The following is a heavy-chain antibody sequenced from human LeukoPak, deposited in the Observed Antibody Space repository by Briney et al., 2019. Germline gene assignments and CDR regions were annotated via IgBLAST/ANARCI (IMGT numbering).Heavy chain of an antibody. Sequence: GESLQISCKGSGYSFTRYWISWVRQMPGKGLEWMGRIDPSGSYTNYRPSFQGHVTISADKSISTAYLQWSSLKASDTAMYYCAKIATTGGYFDYWGQGTLVTVSS. V-gene: IGHV5-10-1*01. CDR2: IDPSGSYT. CDR1: GYSFTRYW. J-gene: IGHJ4*02. D-gene: IGHD6-13*01. CDR3: AKIATTGGYFDY.